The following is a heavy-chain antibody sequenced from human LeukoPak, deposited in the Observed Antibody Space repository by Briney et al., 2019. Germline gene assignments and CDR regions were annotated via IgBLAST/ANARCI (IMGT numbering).Heavy chain of an antibody. CDR2: IYYSGST. J-gene: IGHJ6*02. CDR3: ARDSPYSGSYYYNGMDV. CDR1: GGSISSYY. Sequence: SETLCLTCTVSGGSISSYYWSWIRQPPGKGLEWIGYIYYSGSTNYNPSLKRRVTISVDTSKNQFSLKLSSVTAADTAVYYCARDSPYSGSYYYNGMDVWGQGTT. V-gene: IGHV4-59*01. D-gene: IGHD1-26*01.